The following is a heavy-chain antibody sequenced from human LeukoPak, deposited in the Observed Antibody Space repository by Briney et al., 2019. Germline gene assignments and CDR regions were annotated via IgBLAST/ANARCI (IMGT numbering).Heavy chain of an antibody. Sequence: GGPLRLSCAASGFTFNIYGMHWVRQAPGKGLEWVAFIWYDGSKKYYADSVKGRFTISRDNSKNMVSLEMNSLRTEDTAVYYCAKDVNAYCSGDCSDYWGQGTLVTVSS. CDR3: AKDVNAYCSGDCSDY. CDR2: IWYDGSKK. D-gene: IGHD2-21*01. J-gene: IGHJ4*02. CDR1: GFTFNIYG. V-gene: IGHV3-30*02.